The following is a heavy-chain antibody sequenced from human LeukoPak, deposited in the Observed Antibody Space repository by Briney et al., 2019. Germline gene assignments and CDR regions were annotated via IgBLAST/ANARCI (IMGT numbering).Heavy chain of an antibody. Sequence: SVTVSRKGSRYTLTSYVIHWVRQPAGRGVEGVGWMNPNSCNTGYAQKFQGRVTMTRSTSITTAYIELSGLRPEDTAVYYCVRCAVGCYYNYGIDAWGQGTTVTVSS. CDR1: RYTLTSYV. CDR3: VRCAVGCYYNYGIDA. V-gene: IGHV1-8*01. CDR2: MNPNSCNT. J-gene: IGHJ6*02. D-gene: IGHD2-8*01.